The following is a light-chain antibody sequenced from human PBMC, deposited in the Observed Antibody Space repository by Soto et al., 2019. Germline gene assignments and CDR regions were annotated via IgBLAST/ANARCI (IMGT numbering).Light chain of an antibody. Sequence: DIQMTQSPSTLSASVGDRVTITCRASQSISSRLAWYQKKPGKAPTLLIYDASSLESGVPSRFSGSESGTDFTLTISSLQAEDFATYYCQQFHTYPVTFGQGTRLEIK. V-gene: IGKV1-5*01. CDR2: DAS. CDR1: QSISSR. CDR3: QQFHTYPVT. J-gene: IGKJ5*01.